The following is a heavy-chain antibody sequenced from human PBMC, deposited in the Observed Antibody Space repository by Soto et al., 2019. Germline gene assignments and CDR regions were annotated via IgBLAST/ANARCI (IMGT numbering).Heavy chain of an antibody. Sequence: QVQLVESGGGVVRPGRSLRLSCAATGFSFSTHGMHWVRQAPGKGLEWVAVIVNDVSEQDYSDSVKGRFTISKDNSKNTLYLQINNWRAEDTDVYYCARDDNYADNGLDHGGQGILVTVSS. J-gene: IGHJ4*02. CDR1: GFSFSTHG. V-gene: IGHV3-33*01. CDR3: ARDDNYADNGLDH. CDR2: IVNDVSEQ. D-gene: IGHD4-17*01.